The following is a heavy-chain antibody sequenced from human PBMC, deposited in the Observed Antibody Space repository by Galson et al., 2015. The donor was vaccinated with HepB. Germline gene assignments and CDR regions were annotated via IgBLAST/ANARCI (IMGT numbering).Heavy chain of an antibody. CDR2: INAGNGNT. D-gene: IGHD6-19*01. Sequence: SVKVSCKASGYTFTSYAMHWVRQAPGQRLEWMGWINAGNGNTKYSQKFQGRVTITRDTSASTAYMELSSLRSEDTAVYYCARDGRSSGWPGENWFDPWGQETLVTVSS. J-gene: IGHJ5*02. V-gene: IGHV1-3*01. CDR3: ARDGRSSGWPGENWFDP. CDR1: GYTFTSYA.